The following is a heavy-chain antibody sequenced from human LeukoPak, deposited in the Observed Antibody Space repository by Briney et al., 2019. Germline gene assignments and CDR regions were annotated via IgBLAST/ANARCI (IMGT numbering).Heavy chain of an antibody. CDR2: ISAYNGNT. CDR3: ARDGEELPFYYYYYYYMDV. Sequence: EASVKVSCKASGYTFTSYGISWVRQAPGQGLEWMGWISAYNGNTNYAQKLQGRVTVTTDTSTSTAYMELRSLRSDDTAVYYCARDGEELPFYYYYYYYMDVWGKGTTVTISS. V-gene: IGHV1-18*01. D-gene: IGHD1-26*01. CDR1: GYTFTSYG. J-gene: IGHJ6*03.